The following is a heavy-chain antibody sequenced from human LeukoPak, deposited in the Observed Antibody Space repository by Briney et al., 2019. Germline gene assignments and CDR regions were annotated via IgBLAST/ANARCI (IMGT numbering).Heavy chain of an antibody. CDR2: INGSGGST. V-gene: IGHV3-23*01. J-gene: IGHJ3*02. CDR3: ARINSGRHFGDAFDI. D-gene: IGHD1-26*01. Sequence: GGSLRLSCAASGFTFSSYAMSWVGQAPGKGLEWVAAINGSGGSTYYADSVKGRFTISRDNSKNTLYLQMNSLRTEDTAVYYCARINSGRHFGDAFDIWGQGTTVTVSS. CDR1: GFTFSSYA.